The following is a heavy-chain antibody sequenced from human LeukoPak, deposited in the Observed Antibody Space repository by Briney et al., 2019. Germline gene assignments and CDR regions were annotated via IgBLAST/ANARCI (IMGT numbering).Heavy chain of an antibody. Sequence: SETLSLTCAVYGGSFSGYYWSWIRQPPGKGLEWIGYIYYTGSTNYNPSLKSRVTISVDTSKNQFSLKLTSVTAADTAVYYCARVEMATITLDNWGQGTLVTVSS. CDR3: ARVEMATITLDN. J-gene: IGHJ4*02. D-gene: IGHD5-24*01. CDR2: IYYTGST. V-gene: IGHV4-59*08. CDR1: GGSFSGYY.